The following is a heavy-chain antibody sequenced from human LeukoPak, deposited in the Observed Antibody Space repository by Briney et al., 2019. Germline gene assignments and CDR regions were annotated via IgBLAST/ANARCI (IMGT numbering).Heavy chain of an antibody. CDR1: GYSFTGYY. V-gene: IGHV1-2*02. J-gene: IGHJ6*03. CDR3: ARGLPRYYYYIDV. Sequence: ASVTVSCKASGYSFTGYYMHWVRQPPGQGLGWMGWIKPNSGDTNYAQQMQGRGTMTRETSISTAYMELSRLRTADTAVYYCARGLPRYYYYIDVWGKGTTVTVSS. D-gene: IGHD5/OR15-5a*01. CDR2: IKPNSGDT.